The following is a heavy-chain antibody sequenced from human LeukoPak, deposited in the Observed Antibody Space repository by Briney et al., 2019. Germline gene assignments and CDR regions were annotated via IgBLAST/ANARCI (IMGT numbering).Heavy chain of an antibody. CDR3: ARGKQLVRHWFGH. J-gene: IGHJ5*02. Sequence: SETLSLTCAVFGGSSSGYYWSWIRHPPGQEMEWIGEIHHSGSTNYHPSLTSRVTISADTSKNQFSLKLRSVTAADTDVYYCARGKQLVRHWFGHWGQGTLVTVSS. CDR2: IHHSGST. V-gene: IGHV4-34*01. CDR1: GGSSSGYY. D-gene: IGHD1-1*01.